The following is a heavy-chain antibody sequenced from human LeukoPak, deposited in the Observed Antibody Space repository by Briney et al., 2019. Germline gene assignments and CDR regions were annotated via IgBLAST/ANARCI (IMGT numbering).Heavy chain of an antibody. D-gene: IGHD3-22*01. V-gene: IGHV3-30*03. CDR3: ARLYDSSGYYYVGYYYMDV. Sequence: GGSLRLSCAASGFTFSSHDMHWVRQAPGKGLEWVAIISYDGGKKDYADSVKGRFTISRDNSKNTLYLQMNSLRAEDTAVYYCARLYDSSGYYYVGYYYMDVWGKGTTVTISS. CDR1: GFTFSSHD. J-gene: IGHJ6*03. CDR2: ISYDGGKK.